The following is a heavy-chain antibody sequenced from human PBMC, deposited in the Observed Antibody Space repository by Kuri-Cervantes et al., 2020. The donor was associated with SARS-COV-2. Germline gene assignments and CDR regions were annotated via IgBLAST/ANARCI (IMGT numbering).Heavy chain of an antibody. J-gene: IGHJ4*02. Sequence: GESLKISCEAFGFTFRSYSFNWVRQAPGKGLEWVSYISSSSNTIRYGDSVQGRFTISRDNANNLLFLQMNSLRVDDTAVYYCARSHPKMDSWGQGTLVTVYS. CDR1: GFTFRSYS. CDR3: ARSHPKMDS. V-gene: IGHV3-48*01. CDR2: ISSSSNTI.